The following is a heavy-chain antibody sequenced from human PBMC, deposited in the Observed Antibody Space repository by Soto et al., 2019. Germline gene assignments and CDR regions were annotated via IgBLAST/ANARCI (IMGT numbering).Heavy chain of an antibody. J-gene: IGHJ4*02. CDR1: GGSISSRGYY. D-gene: IGHD3-22*01. V-gene: IGHV4-39*07. CDR2: IYYSGST. CDR3: ARGCPPWDYDSSGYLDY. Sequence: SETLSLTCTVSGGSISSRGYYWGWIRQPPGKGLEWIGTIYYSGSTYYNPSLKSRVTISVDTSKNQFSLKLSSVTAADTAVYYCARGCPPWDYDSSGYLDYWGQGTLVTVSS.